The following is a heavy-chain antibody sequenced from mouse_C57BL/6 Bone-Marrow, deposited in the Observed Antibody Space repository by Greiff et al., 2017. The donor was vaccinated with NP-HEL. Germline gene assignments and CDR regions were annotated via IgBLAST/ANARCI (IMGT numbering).Heavy chain of an antibody. CDR3: ARRDITTVVAKDYAMDY. D-gene: IGHD1-1*01. J-gene: IGHJ4*01. V-gene: IGHV1-81*01. CDR2: IYPRSGNT. CDR1: GYTFTSYG. Sequence: VMLVESGAELARPGASVKLSCKASGYTFTSYGISWVKQRTGQGLEWIGEIYPRSGNTYYNEKFKGKATLTADKSSSTAYMELRSLTSEDSAVYFCARRDITTVVAKDYAMDYWGQGTSVTVSS.